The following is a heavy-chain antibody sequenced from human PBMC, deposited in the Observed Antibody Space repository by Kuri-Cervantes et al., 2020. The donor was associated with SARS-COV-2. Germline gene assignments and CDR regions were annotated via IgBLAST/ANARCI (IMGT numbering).Heavy chain of an antibody. J-gene: IGHJ6*03. CDR1: GLTFSTYS. Sequence: GESLKISCAASGLTFSTYSMTWVRQAPGKGLEWVSSISSSSSQRYYVDSVKGRFTISRDNAKNSLYLQMNSLRAEDTAVYYCASPLSGGGAHLYYFYMDAWGKGTSVTVSS. CDR2: ISSSSSQR. CDR3: ASPLSGGGAHLYYFYMDA. D-gene: IGHD3-16*01. V-gene: IGHV3-21*01.